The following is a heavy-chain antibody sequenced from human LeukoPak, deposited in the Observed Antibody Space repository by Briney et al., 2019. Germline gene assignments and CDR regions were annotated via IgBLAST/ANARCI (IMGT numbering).Heavy chain of an antibody. D-gene: IGHD6-19*01. J-gene: IGHJ6*04. CDR3: ARDHKKRSSGWGYYYYYGMDV. Sequence: GASVKVFCKASGYTFTSYGISWVRQAPGQGLEWMGWISAYDGNTNYAQKLQGRVTMTTDTSTSTAYMELRSLRSDDTAVYYCARDHKKRSSGWGYYYYYGMDVWGKGTTVTVSS. V-gene: IGHV1-18*04. CDR1: GYTFTSYG. CDR2: ISAYDGNT.